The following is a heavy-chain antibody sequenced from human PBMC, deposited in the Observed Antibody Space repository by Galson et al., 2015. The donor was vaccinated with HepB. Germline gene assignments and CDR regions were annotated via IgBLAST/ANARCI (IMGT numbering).Heavy chain of an antibody. D-gene: IGHD3-9*01. CDR1: SYS. CDR3: AREEGILTGNYYFDY. V-gene: IGHV3-48*04. Sequence: SYSMNWVRQAPGKGLEWVSYISSSSSTIYYADSVKGRFTISRDNAKNSLYLQMNSLRAEDTAVYYCAREEGILTGNYYFDYWGQGTLVTVSS. J-gene: IGHJ4*02. CDR2: ISSSSSTI.